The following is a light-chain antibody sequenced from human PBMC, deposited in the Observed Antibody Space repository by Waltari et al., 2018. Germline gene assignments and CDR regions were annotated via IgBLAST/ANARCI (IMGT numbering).Light chain of an antibody. CDR3: QQADSFPLT. CDR1: RDITTW. CDR2: AAS. V-gene: IGKV1-12*01. Sequence: IQMTQSPSSVSASVGDGVTITCRASRDITTWLAWYQQKPGEAPKLLIYAASNLESGVPSRFSGSGSGTEFTLTISSLQPEDFATYYCQQADSFPLTFGGGTKVESK. J-gene: IGKJ4*01.